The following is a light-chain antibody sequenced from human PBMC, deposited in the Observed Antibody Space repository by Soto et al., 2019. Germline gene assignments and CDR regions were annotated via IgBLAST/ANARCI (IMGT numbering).Light chain of an antibody. V-gene: IGLV2-14*01. CDR3: SSYTSSRYV. J-gene: IGLJ1*01. CDR1: SSDVGGYNY. Sequence: QSVLTQPASVSGSPGQSITISCTGTSSDVGGYNYVSWYQQHPGKAPKLMIYDVSNRPSGVSNRFSGSKSGNTASLTISGLQAEVEADYYCSSYTSSRYVFGTGTKVTVL. CDR2: DVS.